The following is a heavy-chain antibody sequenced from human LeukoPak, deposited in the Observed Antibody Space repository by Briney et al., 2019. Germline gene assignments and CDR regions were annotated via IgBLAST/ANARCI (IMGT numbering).Heavy chain of an antibody. J-gene: IGHJ6*03. CDR2: IYSGGST. CDR1: GGSVSSGGYF. D-gene: IGHD4-17*01. V-gene: IGHV3-53*01. CDR3: ARGSTDYYYYYMDV. Sequence: ETLSLTCAVSGGSVSSGGYFWSWVRQAPGKGLEWVSVIYSGGSTYYADSVKGRFTISRDNSKNTLYLQMNSLRAEDTAVYYCARGSTDYYYYYMDVWGKGTTVTISS.